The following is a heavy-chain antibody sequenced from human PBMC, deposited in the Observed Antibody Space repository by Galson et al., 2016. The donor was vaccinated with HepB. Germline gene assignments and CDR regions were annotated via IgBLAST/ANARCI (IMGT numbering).Heavy chain of an antibody. V-gene: IGHV3-30-3*01. CDR2: VSFDGGKI. CDR1: GFTFNTYA. Sequence: SLRLSCAASGFTFNTYAMHWVRQAPGKGLEWVAVVSFDGGKIFYADSVKGRFTLSRDNSKNTVYLQMDSLRTDDTAMYYCARASNWNTDPWGYWGQGTLVTVSS. CDR3: ARASNWNTDPWGY. J-gene: IGHJ4*02. D-gene: IGHD1/OR15-1a*01.